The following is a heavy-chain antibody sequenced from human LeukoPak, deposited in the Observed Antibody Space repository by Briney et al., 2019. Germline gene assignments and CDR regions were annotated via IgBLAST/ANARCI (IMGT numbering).Heavy chain of an antibody. CDR1: GGTFSSYA. J-gene: IGHJ4*02. V-gene: IGHV1-69*05. CDR3: ARNWGHDYGDYYVY. Sequence: PSVKVSCKASGGTFSSYAISWVRQAPGQGLEWMGGIIPIFGTANYAQKFQGRVTITTDESTSTAYMELSSLRSEDTAVYYCARNWGHDYGDYYVYWGQGTLVTVSS. D-gene: IGHD4-17*01. CDR2: IIPIFGTA.